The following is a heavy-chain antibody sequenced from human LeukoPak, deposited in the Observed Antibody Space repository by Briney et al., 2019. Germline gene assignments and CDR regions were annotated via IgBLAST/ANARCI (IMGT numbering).Heavy chain of an antibody. V-gene: IGHV3-7*01. Sequence: GGSLRLSCAASRFTFSSHYMSWVRQAPGKGLEWVANIKQDGSDKYYVDSVKGRFTISRDNAKNSLYLQMSSLRAEDTAVYYCARESVVVAGADDAFDIWGQGTMATVSS. CDR3: ARESVVVAGADDAFDI. D-gene: IGHD2-2*01. CDR2: IKQDGSDK. CDR1: RFTFSSHY. J-gene: IGHJ3*02.